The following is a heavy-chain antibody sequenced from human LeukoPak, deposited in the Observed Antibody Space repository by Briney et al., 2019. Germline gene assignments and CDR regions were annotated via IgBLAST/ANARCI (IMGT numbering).Heavy chain of an antibody. CDR1: GGSISSISYY. J-gene: IGHJ4*02. V-gene: IGHV4-39*07. CDR2: IYYSGSP. D-gene: IGHD5-12*01. CDR3: ARGGYGPDY. Sequence: SETLSLTCTVSGGSISSISYYWAWIRQPPGKDMHWIGSIYYSGSPYYNPSLRSRVTISVDMSKNQFSLQVSSVTAADTAVYYCARGGYGPDYWGQGTLVTVSS.